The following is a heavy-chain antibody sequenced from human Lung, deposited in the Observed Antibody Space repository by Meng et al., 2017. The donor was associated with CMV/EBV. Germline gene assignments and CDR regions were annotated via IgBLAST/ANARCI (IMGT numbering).Heavy chain of an antibody. J-gene: IGHJ4*02. D-gene: IGHD3-10*01. CDR2: IYRGDNT. CDR3: TGDSVSNPNLDY. Sequence: EVHLVESGXGLVQPGXSLRLSCAASGFNVRDKYMSWVRQAPGKGLEWVCIIYRGDNTYYIDSVKDRFTVSRDNSKNTMYLQMNSLRVEDTAVYYCTGDSVSNPNLDYWGQGTLGTVAS. CDR1: GFNVRDKY. V-gene: IGHV3-66*01.